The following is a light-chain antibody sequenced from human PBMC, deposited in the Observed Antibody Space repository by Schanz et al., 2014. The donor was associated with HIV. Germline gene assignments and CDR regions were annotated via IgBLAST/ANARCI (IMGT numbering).Light chain of an antibody. CDR2: EVN. Sequence: QSALTQPPSASGSPGQSVTISCTGTSSDVGGYNYVSWYQQHPGKAPKLLIFEVNKRPSGVPDRFSGSKSGNSASLTVSGLQTEDEADYYCSSCTTSNTLVFGGGTKLTVL. V-gene: IGLV2-8*01. CDR3: SSCTTSNTLV. CDR1: SSDVGGYNY. J-gene: IGLJ3*02.